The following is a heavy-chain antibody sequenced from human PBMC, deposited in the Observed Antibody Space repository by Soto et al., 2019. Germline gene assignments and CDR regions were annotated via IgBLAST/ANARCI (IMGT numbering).Heavy chain of an antibody. V-gene: IGHV1-46*01. CDR3: ARKAVAATGSRWFDP. CDR1: GYTFTSYY. J-gene: IGHJ5*02. D-gene: IGHD2-15*01. CDR2: INPSGGST. Sequence: GASVKVSCKASGYTFTSYYMHWVRQAPGQGLEWMGIINPSGGSTSYAQKFQGRVTMTRDTSTSTVYMELSSLRSEDTAVYYCARKAVAATGSRWFDPWGQGTLVTVSS.